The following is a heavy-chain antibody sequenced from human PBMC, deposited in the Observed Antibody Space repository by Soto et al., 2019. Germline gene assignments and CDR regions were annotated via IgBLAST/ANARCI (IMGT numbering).Heavy chain of an antibody. Sequence: SETLSLTCTFSVVSISSYYWSCIRHPPGKGLEWIGYIYYSGSTNYNPSLKSRVTISVDTSKNQFSLKLSSVTAADTAVYYCARLASQWEILSQNWFDPWGQGTLVTVSS. CDR3: ARLASQWEILSQNWFDP. V-gene: IGHV4-59*01. CDR1: VVSISSYY. D-gene: IGHD1-26*01. J-gene: IGHJ5*02. CDR2: IYYSGST.